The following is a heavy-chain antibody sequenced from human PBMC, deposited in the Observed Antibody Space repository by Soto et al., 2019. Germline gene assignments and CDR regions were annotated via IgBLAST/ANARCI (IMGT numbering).Heavy chain of an antibody. CDR1: GGSISNFH. CDR3: ALGGYKYGRSFDF. Sequence: PSETLSLTCNVSGGSISNFHLSWIRQPPGKGLEWIGYIYYSGNYYNPSLTSRVSMSLDKSKNQFSLHLKSVTAADTALYFCALGGYKYGRSFDFWGQGTRVTVSS. J-gene: IGHJ4*02. V-gene: IGHV4-59*01. CDR2: IYYSGN. D-gene: IGHD5-18*01.